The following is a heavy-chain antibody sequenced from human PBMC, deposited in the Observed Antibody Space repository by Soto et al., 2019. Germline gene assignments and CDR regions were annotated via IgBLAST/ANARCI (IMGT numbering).Heavy chain of an antibody. CDR1: GGTFSSYA. Sequence: GASVKVSCKASGGTFSSYAISWVRQAPGQGLEWMGGIIPIFGTANYAQKFQGRVTITADESTSTAYMELSSLRSEDTAVYYCAREGDKIAAAGRGYYYYGMDVWGQGTTVTVSS. CDR3: AREGDKIAAAGRGYYYYGMDV. V-gene: IGHV1-69*13. J-gene: IGHJ6*02. CDR2: IIPIFGTA. D-gene: IGHD6-13*01.